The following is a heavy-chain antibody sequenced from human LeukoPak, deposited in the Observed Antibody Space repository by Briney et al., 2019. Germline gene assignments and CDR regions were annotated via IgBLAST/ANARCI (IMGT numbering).Heavy chain of an antibody. D-gene: IGHD6-19*01. CDR2: IYYSGST. CDR1: GGSISSGDYY. J-gene: IGHJ4*02. Sequence: PSETLSLTCTVSGGSISSGDYYWSWIRQPPGKGLEWIGYIYYSGSTYYNPSLKSRVTISVDTSKNQFSLKLSSVTAADTAVYYCARQTSSGWYGTYYFDYWGQGTLVTVSS. V-gene: IGHV4-30-4*01. CDR3: ARQTSSGWYGTYYFDY.